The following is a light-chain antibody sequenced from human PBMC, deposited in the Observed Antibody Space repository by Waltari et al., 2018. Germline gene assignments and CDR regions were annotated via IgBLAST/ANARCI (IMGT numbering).Light chain of an antibody. CDR3: AALDDNLSGVV. CDR1: SPNIGSNY. CDR2: RNE. Sequence: QSVLTQPPSASETPGQRVTISCSGSSPNIGSNYIYWYQQLPGTAPKLLIYRNEQRPSGVPDRFSGSKSGTSASLAISGLRSEDEAEYYCAALDDNLSGVVFGGGTKLTVL. J-gene: IGLJ2*01. V-gene: IGLV1-47*01.